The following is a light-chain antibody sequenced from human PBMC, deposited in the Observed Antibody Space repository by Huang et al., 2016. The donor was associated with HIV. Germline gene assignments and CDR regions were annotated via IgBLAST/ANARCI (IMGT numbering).Light chain of an antibody. Sequence: EIVLTQSPGTLSLSPGERATLSCRASQTVRNSYLAWDQQKPGQVPRLLIYGAYNRACGIPDRFSGSQSGTDFTLAISRLEPEDFAVYYCQQYGSSPRTFGQGTKLEIK. J-gene: IGKJ2*01. CDR1: QTVRNSY. CDR2: GAY. V-gene: IGKV3-20*01. CDR3: QQYGSSPRT.